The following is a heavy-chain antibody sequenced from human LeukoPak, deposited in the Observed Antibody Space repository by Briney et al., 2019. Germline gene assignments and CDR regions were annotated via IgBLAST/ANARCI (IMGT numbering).Heavy chain of an antibody. D-gene: IGHD6-19*01. CDR1: GFTFSSYA. V-gene: IGHV3-23*01. Sequence: GGSLRLSCAASGFTFSSYAMSWVRQAPGKGLEWVSAIIGSGGSTYYADSVEGRFPISRDNSKNTLYLQMNSLRAEDTAVYYCAKGGPVAADPRYFQHWGQGTLVTVSS. J-gene: IGHJ1*01. CDR3: AKGGPVAADPRYFQH. CDR2: IIGSGGST.